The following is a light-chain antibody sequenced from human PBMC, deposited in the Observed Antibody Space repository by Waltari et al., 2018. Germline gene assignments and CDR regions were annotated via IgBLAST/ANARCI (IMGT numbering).Light chain of an antibody. V-gene: IGLV2-14*03. CDR3: SSYTSSNTGV. Sequence: QSALTQPASVSGSPGQSIPISCPGTSSDVGGYNYVSWYQQHPGKAPKLVSYDVSNRPSGVSQRFSGSKSGNTASLTISGLQAEDEADYYCSSYTSSNTGVFGTGTKVTVL. CDR1: SSDVGGYNY. CDR2: DVS. J-gene: IGLJ1*01.